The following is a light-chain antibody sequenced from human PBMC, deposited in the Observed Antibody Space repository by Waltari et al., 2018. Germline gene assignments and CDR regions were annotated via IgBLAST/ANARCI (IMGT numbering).Light chain of an antibody. CDR1: SRDVGGSNY. J-gene: IGLJ3*02. Sequence: QSALTQPASVSGSPGQSITISCTATSRDVGGSNYVTWYQQHPGKAPKLMIFVLNKRPSGVSNRFSGAKSGNTASLTISGLQAEDEAEYHCSSYTSTNTWMLGGGTKLTVL. V-gene: IGLV2-14*03. CDR2: VLN. CDR3: SSYTSTNTWM.